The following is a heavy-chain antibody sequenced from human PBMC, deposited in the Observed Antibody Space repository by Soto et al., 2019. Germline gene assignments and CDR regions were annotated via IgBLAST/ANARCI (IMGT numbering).Heavy chain of an antibody. D-gene: IGHD2-21*02. CDR1: GNTFTNYY. V-gene: IGHV1-46*01. Sequence: QVQLMQSGAEVKKPGASVKVSCKASGNTFTNYYIHWVRQAPGQGLEWMGTINPSGGHTTYSQNFLGRGTMPRDTSTSTLYMELTSLTSDDTAVYYCARGGHVVVVTAAFDYWGQGTLVTVSS. J-gene: IGHJ4*02. CDR3: ARGGHVVVVTAAFDY. CDR2: INPSGGHT.